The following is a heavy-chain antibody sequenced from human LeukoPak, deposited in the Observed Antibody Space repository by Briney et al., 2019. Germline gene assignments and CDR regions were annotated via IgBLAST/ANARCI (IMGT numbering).Heavy chain of an antibody. J-gene: IGHJ3*02. CDR2: IYYSGST. CDR3: ARHEPNYGDYDPSHAPYAFDI. Sequence: PSETLSLTCAVSGGSISSGGYSWSWIRQPPGKGLEWIGYIYYSGSTNYNPSLKSRVTISVDTSKNQFSLKLSSVTAADTAVYYCARHEPNYGDYDPSHAPYAFDIWGQGTMVTVSS. V-gene: IGHV4-61*08. D-gene: IGHD4-17*01. CDR1: GGSISSGGYS.